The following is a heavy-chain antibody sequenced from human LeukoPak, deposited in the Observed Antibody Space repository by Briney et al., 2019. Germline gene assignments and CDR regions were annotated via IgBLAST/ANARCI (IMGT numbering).Heavy chain of an antibody. CDR1: GFTFSSFW. J-gene: IGHJ3*01. Sequence: GGSLRLSCAASGFTFSSFWMHWVRRSPGKGLLWVSNISPDGNTRSHAESVQGRFTISRDNAKNTLYLQVNSLTADDTAVYYCARDLNGAGDFWGQGTMVTVSS. CDR2: ISPDGNTR. V-gene: IGHV3-74*01. CDR3: ARDLNGAGDF. D-gene: IGHD2-8*01.